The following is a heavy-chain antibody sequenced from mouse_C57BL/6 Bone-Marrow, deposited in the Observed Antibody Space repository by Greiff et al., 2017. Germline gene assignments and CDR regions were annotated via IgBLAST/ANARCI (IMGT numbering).Heavy chain of an antibody. V-gene: IGHV1-55*01. CDR2: IYPGSGST. D-gene: IGHD2-4*01. CDR3: ARRGQDYDGYYFDY. J-gene: IGHJ2*01. CDR1: GYTFTSYW. Sequence: QVHVKQSGAELVKPGASVKMSCKASGYTFTSYWITWVKQRPGQGLEWIGDIYPGSGSTNYNEKFKSKATLTVDTSSSTAYMQLSSLTSEDSAVYYCARRGQDYDGYYFDYWGQGTTLTVSS.